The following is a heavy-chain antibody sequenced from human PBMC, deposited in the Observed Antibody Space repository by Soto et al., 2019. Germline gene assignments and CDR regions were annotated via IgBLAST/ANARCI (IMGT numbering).Heavy chain of an antibody. CDR3: ARVGAEYSSSYYFDY. J-gene: IGHJ4*02. CDR1: GGTFSSYA. CDR2: IIPIFGTA. D-gene: IGHD6-6*01. V-gene: IGHV1-69*13. Sequence: SVKVSCKASGGTFSSYAISWVRQAPGQGLEWMGGIIPIFGTANYAQKFQGRVTITADESTSTAYMELSSLRSEDTAVYYCARVGAEYSSSYYFDYWGQGXLVTVYS.